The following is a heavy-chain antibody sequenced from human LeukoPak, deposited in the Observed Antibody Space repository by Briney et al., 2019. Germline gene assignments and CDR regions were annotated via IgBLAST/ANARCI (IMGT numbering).Heavy chain of an antibody. CDR3: ATPTYFDILSGG. J-gene: IGHJ4*02. D-gene: IGHD3-9*01. CDR1: GVSITINYW. CDR2: IHHSGST. Sequence: SETLSLTCTVSGVSITINYWWSWVRPSPGKGLKWIGEIHHSGSTTYNPSLKSRVTMSLDKSRNQISLKLRSVTAADTAVYYCATPTYFDILSGGWGRGTLVTVSS. V-gene: IGHV4-4*02.